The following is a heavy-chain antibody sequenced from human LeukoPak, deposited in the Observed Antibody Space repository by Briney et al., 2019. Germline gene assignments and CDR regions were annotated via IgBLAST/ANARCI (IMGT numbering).Heavy chain of an antibody. V-gene: IGHV4-30-4*01. CDR2: IYYSGST. CDR3: ARGSGVSRIPFDY. CDR1: GGSISSGDYY. D-gene: IGHD2-15*01. J-gene: IGHJ4*02. Sequence: SETLSLTCTVSGGSISSGDYYWSWIRQPPGKGLEWIGYIYYSGSTYCNPSLKSRVTISVDTSKNQFSLKLSSVTAADTAVYYCARGSGVSRIPFDYWGQGTLVTVSS.